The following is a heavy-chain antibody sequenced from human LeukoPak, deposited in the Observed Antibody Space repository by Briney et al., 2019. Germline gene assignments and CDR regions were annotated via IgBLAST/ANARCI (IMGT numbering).Heavy chain of an antibody. V-gene: IGHV4-34*01. CDR2: INHSGST. J-gene: IGHJ4*02. Sequence: PSETLSLTCAVYGGSLSGYYWSWIRQPPGKGLEWIGEINHSGSTNYNPSLKSRVTISVDTSKNQFSLKLSSVTAADTAVYYCARGQHYYDSSGYYSLWGQGTLVTVSS. CDR1: GGSLSGYY. CDR3: ARGQHYYDSSGYYSL. D-gene: IGHD3-22*01.